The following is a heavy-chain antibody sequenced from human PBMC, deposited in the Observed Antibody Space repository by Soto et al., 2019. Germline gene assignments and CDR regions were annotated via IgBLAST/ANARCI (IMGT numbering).Heavy chain of an antibody. J-gene: IGHJ4*02. D-gene: IGHD2-2*01. CDR3: AKEDIVVVPAARPYFDY. CDR2: ISGSGGST. CDR1: GFTFSSYA. V-gene: IGHV3-23*01. Sequence: GGSLRLSCAASGFTFSSYAMSWVRQAPGKGLEWVSAISGSGGSTYYADSVKGRFTISRDNSKNTLYLQMNSLRAEDTAVYYCAKEDIVVVPAARPYFDYWGQGTLVTVSS.